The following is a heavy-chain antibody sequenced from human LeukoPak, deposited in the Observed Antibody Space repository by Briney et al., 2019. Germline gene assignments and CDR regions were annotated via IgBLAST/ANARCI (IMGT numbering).Heavy chain of an antibody. CDR1: GGSFSGYY. CDR3: ARGRSRDGYNWNDAFDI. CDR2: INHNGST. D-gene: IGHD5-24*01. V-gene: IGHV4-34*01. Sequence: PSETLSLTCAVYGGSFSGYYWSWIRQPPGKGLEWIGEINHNGSTNYNPSLKSRVTISVDTSKNQFSLKLSSVAAADTAVYYCARGRSRDGYNWNDAFDIWGQGTMVTVSS. J-gene: IGHJ3*02.